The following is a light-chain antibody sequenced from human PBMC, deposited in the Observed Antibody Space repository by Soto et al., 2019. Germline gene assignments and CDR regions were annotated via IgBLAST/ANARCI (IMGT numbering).Light chain of an antibody. CDR3: SSYAGSNNSV. CDR1: SSDVGGYNY. CDR2: EVS. Sequence: QSALTQPPSASGSPGQSVTISCTGTSSDVGGYNYVSWYQQHPGKAPKLILYEVSKRPSGVPDRFAGSKSGNTASLTVSGLQTEDEADYYCSSYAGSNNSVFGTGTKLTVL. J-gene: IGLJ1*01. V-gene: IGLV2-8*01.